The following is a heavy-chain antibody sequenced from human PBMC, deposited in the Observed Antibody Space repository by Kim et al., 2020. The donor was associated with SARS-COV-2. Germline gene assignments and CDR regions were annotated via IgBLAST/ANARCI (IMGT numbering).Heavy chain of an antibody. CDR2: IIRGGGSR. J-gene: IGHJ4*02. Sequence: GGSLRLSCAASGFTFRSYGMTWVRQAPGKGLEWVATIIRGGGSRYNRDSVTGRCTISRDDSNNIRYLQMKSRRVDATATDYFAKDIGYYGSAFDSWGQGTLVAVSS. D-gene: IGHD3-10*01. V-gene: IGHV3-23*01. CDR3: AKDIGYYGSAFDS. CDR1: GFTFRSYG.